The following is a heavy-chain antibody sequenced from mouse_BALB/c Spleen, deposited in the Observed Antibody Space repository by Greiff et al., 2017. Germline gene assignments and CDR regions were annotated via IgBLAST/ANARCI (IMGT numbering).Heavy chain of an antibody. V-gene: IGHV5-17*02. CDR3: ARWGGNGDLDY. Sequence: EVQLVESGGGLVQPGGSRKLSCAASGFTFSSFGMHWVRQAPEKGLEWVAYISSGSSTIYYADTVKGRFTISRDNPKNTLFLQMTSLRSEDTAMYYCARWGGNGDLDYWGQGTTLTVSS. CDR2: ISSGSSTI. J-gene: IGHJ2*01. D-gene: IGHD2-1*01. CDR1: GFTFSSFG.